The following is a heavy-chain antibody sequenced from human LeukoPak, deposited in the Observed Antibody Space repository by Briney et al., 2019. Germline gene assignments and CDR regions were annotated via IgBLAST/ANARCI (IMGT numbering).Heavy chain of an antibody. Sequence: SETLSLTCTVSGGSISSSSYYWGWIRQPPGKGLEWIGSIYYSGSTYYSPSLKSRVTISVDTSKNQFSLKLSSVTAADTAVYYCARWRGIVPAAIILDWFDPWGQGTLVTVSS. D-gene: IGHD2-2*02. V-gene: IGHV4-39*07. J-gene: IGHJ5*02. CDR2: IYYSGST. CDR1: GGSISSSSYY. CDR3: ARWRGIVPAAIILDWFDP.